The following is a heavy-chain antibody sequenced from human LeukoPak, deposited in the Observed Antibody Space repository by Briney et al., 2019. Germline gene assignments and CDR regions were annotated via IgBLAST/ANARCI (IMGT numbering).Heavy chain of an antibody. Sequence: SETLSLTCTASGGSISSYNWSWIRQPPGKGLEWIGHIYYNGGTNYNPSLRSRVTTSLDTTKNHVSLRQSSVTAAETAMYFCARAGGVDTAMDANFDYWGQGTLVTVSS. CDR1: GGSISSYN. J-gene: IGHJ4*02. CDR3: ARAGGVDTAMDANFDY. V-gene: IGHV4-59*01. D-gene: IGHD5-18*01. CDR2: IYYNGGT.